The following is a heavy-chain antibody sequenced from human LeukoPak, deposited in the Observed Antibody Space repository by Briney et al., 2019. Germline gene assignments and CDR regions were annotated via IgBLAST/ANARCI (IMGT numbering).Heavy chain of an antibody. Sequence: PGASVKVSCKASGYTFTRYALHWVRQAPRQRLEWMGWVNAGNGKTKYLQKFQGRVTITRDTSASAAYMELSSLRSDNTAVYYCAIKYIIAAGPDPYFDYWGQGTLVTVSS. J-gene: IGHJ4*02. CDR1: GYTFTRYA. CDR3: AIKYIIAAGPDPYFDY. CDR2: VNAGNGKT. D-gene: IGHD6-13*01. V-gene: IGHV1-3*01.